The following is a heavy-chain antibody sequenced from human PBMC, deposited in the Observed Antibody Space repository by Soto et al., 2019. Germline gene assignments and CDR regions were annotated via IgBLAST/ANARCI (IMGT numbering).Heavy chain of an antibody. CDR3: ARGGRVVVPAAIWWFDP. Sequence: SETLSLTCTVPGGSVSSGSYHWSWIRQPPGKGLEWIGYIYYSGSTNYNPSLKSRVTISVDTSKNQFSLKLSSVTAADTAVYYCARGGRVVVPAAIWWFDPWGQGTLVTVSS. J-gene: IGHJ5*02. CDR1: GGSVSSGSYH. V-gene: IGHV4-61*01. D-gene: IGHD2-2*01. CDR2: IYYSGST.